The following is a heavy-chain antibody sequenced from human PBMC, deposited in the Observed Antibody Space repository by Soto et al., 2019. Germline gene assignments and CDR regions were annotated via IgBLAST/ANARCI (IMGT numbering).Heavy chain of an antibody. CDR2: ISGSGSNT. J-gene: IGHJ4*02. CDR3: ARLMGTSFDF. CDR1: GFTSSSYA. D-gene: IGHD2-8*01. Sequence: QSGGSLRLSCAASGFTSSSYAMSWVRQAPGKGLEWVSAISGSGSNTYYADSVKGRFTISRDNSKNTLFLQMNSLRAEDTAVYFCARLMGTSFDFWGQGTLVTVSS. V-gene: IGHV3-23*01.